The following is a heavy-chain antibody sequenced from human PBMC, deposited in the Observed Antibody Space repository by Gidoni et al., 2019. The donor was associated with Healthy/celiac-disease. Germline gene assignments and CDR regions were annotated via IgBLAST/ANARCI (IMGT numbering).Heavy chain of an antibody. V-gene: IGHV3-9*01. Sequence: EVQLVESGGGLVQPGRSLRLSCPAPGFTFDDYAMHWVRQAPGKGLEWVSGISWNSGSIGYADSVKGRFTISRDNAKNSLYLQMNSLRAEDTALYYCAKDTTLTGTTPESAFDIWGQGTMVTVSS. CDR1: GFTFDDYA. CDR3: AKDTTLTGTTPESAFDI. J-gene: IGHJ3*02. D-gene: IGHD1-7*01. CDR2: ISWNSGSI.